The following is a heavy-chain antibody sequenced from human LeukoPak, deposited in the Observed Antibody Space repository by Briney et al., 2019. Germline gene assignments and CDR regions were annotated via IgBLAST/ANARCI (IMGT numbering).Heavy chain of an antibody. CDR1: GFTFSSYG. CDR2: IWYDGSNK. J-gene: IGHJ4*02. Sequence: GGSLRLSCAASGFTFSSYGMHWVRQAPGKGLEWVAFIWYDGSNKYYADSVKGRFTISRDNSKNTLYLQMNSLRGEDTAVYYCARDRAERYFDYWGQGALVTVSS. V-gene: IGHV3-33*01. D-gene: IGHD3-10*01. CDR3: ARDRAERYFDY.